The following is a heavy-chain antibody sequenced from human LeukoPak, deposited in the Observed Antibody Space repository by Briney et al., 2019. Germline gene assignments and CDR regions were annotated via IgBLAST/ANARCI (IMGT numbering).Heavy chain of an antibody. V-gene: IGHV3-23*01. D-gene: IGHD2-21*01. J-gene: IGHJ4*02. CDR3: VRDNYSYRLDV. Sequence: GGSLRLSCAASGFTVNTYAMSWVRQAPGKGLEWVSGISGSGGNTYYADSVKGRFTISRDNSKNTLYLHMNSLRAEDTAIYYCVRDNYSYRLDVWGQGTLVTVSS. CDR1: GFTVNTYA. CDR2: ISGSGGNT.